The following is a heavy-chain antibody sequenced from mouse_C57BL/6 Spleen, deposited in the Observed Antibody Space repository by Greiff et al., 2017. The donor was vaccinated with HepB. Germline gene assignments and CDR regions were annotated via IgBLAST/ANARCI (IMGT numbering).Heavy chain of an antibody. D-gene: IGHD1-1*01. Sequence: QVQLQQSGAELARPGASVKLSCKASGYTFTSYGISWVKQRTGQGLEWIGEIYPRSGNTYYNEKFKGKATLTADKSSSTAYMELRSLTSEDSAVYFCARGGLLREYFDYWGQGTTLTVSS. V-gene: IGHV1-81*01. J-gene: IGHJ2*01. CDR2: IYPRSGNT. CDR1: GYTFTSYG. CDR3: ARGGLLREYFDY.